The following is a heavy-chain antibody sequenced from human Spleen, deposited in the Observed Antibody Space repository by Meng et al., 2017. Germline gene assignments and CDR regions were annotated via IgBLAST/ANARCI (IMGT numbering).Heavy chain of an antibody. J-gene: IGHJ3*02. CDR3: ARDLWEGVNGLDI. CDR2: INPSVST. D-gene: IGHD1-26*01. CDR1: GGSFSAYS. V-gene: IGHV4-34*01. Sequence: SETLSLTCAVSGGSFSAYSWSWIRQPAGKGLGWIGEINPSVSTDYNPSLKSRVTISVDTSKNQFSLKLSSVTAADTAVYYCARDLWEGVNGLDIWGQGTMVTVSS.